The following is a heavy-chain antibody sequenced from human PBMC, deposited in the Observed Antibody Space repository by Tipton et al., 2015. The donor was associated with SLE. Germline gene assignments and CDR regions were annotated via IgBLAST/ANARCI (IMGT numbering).Heavy chain of an antibody. CDR1: GGSISSGSYY. CDR3: AREGSITIFGVVGGWFDP. D-gene: IGHD3-3*01. V-gene: IGHV4-61*02. CDR2: IYTSGST. J-gene: IGHJ5*02. Sequence: TLSLTCTVSGGSISSGSYYWSWIRQPAGKGLEWIGRIYTSGSTNYNPSLKSRVTISVDTSKNQFSLKLSSVTAADTAVYYCAREGSITIFGVVGGWFDPWGQGTLVTVSS.